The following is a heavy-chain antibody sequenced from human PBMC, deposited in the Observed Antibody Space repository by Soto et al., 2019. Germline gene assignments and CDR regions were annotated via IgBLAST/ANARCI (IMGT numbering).Heavy chain of an antibody. J-gene: IGHJ4*02. CDR1: GNTFTNYY. Sequence: QVQLMQSGAEVKKPGASVKVSCKASGNTFTNYYIHWVRQAPGQGLEWMGTINPSGGHPTYSQNWLGRVTMTRDTSTSTLYMELTSLTSDDTAVYYCARGGHVVVVTAAFDYWGQGTLVTVSS. CDR3: ARGGHVVVVTAAFDY. CDR2: INPSGGHP. D-gene: IGHD2-21*02. V-gene: IGHV1-46*04.